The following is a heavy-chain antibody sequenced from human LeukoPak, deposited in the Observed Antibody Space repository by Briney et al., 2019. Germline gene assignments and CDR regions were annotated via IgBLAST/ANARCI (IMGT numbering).Heavy chain of an antibody. CDR3: ARHTRPGHSGYENAFDI. J-gene: IGHJ3*02. CDR2: VFDSGST. D-gene: IGHD5-12*01. V-gene: IGHV4-39*01. CDR1: GGSVSSSGYY. Sequence: PSETLSLTCTVSGGSVSSSGYYWGWIRQPPGKGLEWIGNVFDSGSTHYNPSLKSRVTISVDTSKNQFSLRLSSVTAADTAVYYCARHTRPGHSGYENAFDIWGQGTMVTVSS.